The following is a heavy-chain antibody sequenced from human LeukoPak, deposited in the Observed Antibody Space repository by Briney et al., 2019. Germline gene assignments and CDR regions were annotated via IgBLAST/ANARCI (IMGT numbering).Heavy chain of an antibody. CDR2: ISVYNGHT. Sequence: GASVKVSCKASGYTFTSHAITWVGQAPGQGLEWMGWISVYNGHTNYAQKLQGRVTMTTDTSTNIAYMELRSLRSDDTAVYYCARGQYTSSWYDWFDPWGQGTLVTVSS. CDR3: ARGQYTSSWYDWFDP. V-gene: IGHV1-18*01. D-gene: IGHD6-13*01. CDR1: GYTFTSHA. J-gene: IGHJ5*02.